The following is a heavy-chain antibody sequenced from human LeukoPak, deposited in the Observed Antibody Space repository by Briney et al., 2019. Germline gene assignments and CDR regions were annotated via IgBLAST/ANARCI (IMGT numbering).Heavy chain of an antibody. V-gene: IGHV3-48*01. D-gene: IGHD5-18*01. J-gene: IGHJ5*02. CDR2: ISSSSGSSSTI. CDR3: ARGQTWIQLWP. Sequence: GGSLRLSCAASGFTFSDYAMNWVRQAPGKGLEWVSYISSSSGSSSTIYYIDSVKGRFTISRDNAKNSLYLQMNSLRAEDTAVYYCARGQTWIQLWPWGQGTLVTVSS. CDR1: GFTFSDYA.